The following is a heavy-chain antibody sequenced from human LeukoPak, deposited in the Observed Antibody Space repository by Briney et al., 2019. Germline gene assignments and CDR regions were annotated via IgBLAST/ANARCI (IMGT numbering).Heavy chain of an antibody. V-gene: IGHV1-2*02. CDR3: ACRDSSSWYVLGY. CDR2: INPNSGGT. D-gene: IGHD6-13*01. CDR1: GYTFTGYY. J-gene: IGHJ4*02. Sequence: ASVKVPCKASGYTFTGYYMHWVRQAPGQGLEWMGWINPNSGGTNYAQKFQGRVTMTRDTSISTAYMELSRLRSDDTAVYYCACRDSSSWYVLGYWGQGTLVTASS.